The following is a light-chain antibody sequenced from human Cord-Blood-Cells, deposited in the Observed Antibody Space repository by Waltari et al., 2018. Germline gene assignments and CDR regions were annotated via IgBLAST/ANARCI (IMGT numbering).Light chain of an antibody. V-gene: IGKV1-33*01. CDR2: DAS. Sequence: DIKMTQSPSSLSASVGDRVTITCQASQDISNYLHWYQQKPGKAPKLLIYDASNLETGVPSRFSGSGSGTDFTFTISSLQPEDIATYYCQQYDNLPPFTFGPGTKVDIK. CDR1: QDISNY. J-gene: IGKJ3*01. CDR3: QQYDNLPPFT.